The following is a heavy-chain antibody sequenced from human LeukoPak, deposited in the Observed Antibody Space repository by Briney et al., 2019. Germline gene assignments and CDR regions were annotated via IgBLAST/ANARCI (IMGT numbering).Heavy chain of an antibody. J-gene: IGHJ5*02. CDR2: IYYRGGP. D-gene: IGHD2-21*02. V-gene: IGHV4-30-4*08. CDR3: ARVRGVTDWFDP. CDR1: GGSISSGDSY. Sequence: PSQTLSLTCTLPGGSISSGDSYWSWIRHPPGKGLGCIGYIYYRGGPYYHPSLKSRVTRSVDTSTNQSSLKLSSVTAADTAVYYCARVRGVTDWFDPWGQGTLVTVSS.